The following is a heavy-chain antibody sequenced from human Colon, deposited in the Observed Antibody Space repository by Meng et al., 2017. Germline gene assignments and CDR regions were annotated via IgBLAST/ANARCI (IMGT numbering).Heavy chain of an antibody. J-gene: IGHJ4*02. CDR2: ISSSGKII. D-gene: IGHD1-14*01. Sequence: QVQVVGSGGGLVKPGGSLRLACAASGFTFRDYYMTWIRQAPGKGLEWVSQISSSGKIIDYADSVKGRFTISRDNANNSLYLQMDSLTADDTAVYYCARDHGTGLDHWGQGALVTVSS. CDR3: ARDHGTGLDH. V-gene: IGHV3-11*01. CDR1: GFTFRDYY.